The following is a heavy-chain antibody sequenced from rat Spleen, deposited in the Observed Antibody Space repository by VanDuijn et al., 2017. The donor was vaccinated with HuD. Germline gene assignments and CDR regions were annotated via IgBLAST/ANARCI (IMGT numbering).Heavy chain of an antibody. V-gene: IGHV5-29*01. Sequence: EVQLVESDGGLVQPGRSLKLSCAASGFTFSDYYMAWVRQAPTKGLEWVATISYDGSSAYYRDSVKGRFTISSDNAKSTLYLQMDSLRSEDTATYYCARPPYNTYFDYWGQGVMVTVSS. CDR1: GFTFSDYY. CDR3: ARPPYNTYFDY. D-gene: IGHD1-10*01. J-gene: IGHJ2*01. CDR2: ISYDGSSA.